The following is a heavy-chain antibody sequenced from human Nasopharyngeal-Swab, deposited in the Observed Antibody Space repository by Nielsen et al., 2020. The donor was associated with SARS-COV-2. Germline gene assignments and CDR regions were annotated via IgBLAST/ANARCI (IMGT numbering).Heavy chain of an antibody. J-gene: IGHJ6*02. Sequence: ASVKVSCKASGYTFTSYAMNWVRQAPGQGFEWMGWINTNTGNPTYAQGFTGRFVFSLDTSVSTAYLQISSLKAEDTAVYYCAREAAAGIVYGMDVRGQGTTVTVSS. D-gene: IGHD6-13*01. CDR1: GYTFTSYA. CDR2: INTNTGNP. V-gene: IGHV7-4-1*02. CDR3: AREAAAGIVYGMDV.